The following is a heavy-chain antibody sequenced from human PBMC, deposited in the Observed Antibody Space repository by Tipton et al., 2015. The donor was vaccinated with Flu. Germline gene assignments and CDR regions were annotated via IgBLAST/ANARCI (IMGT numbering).Heavy chain of an antibody. J-gene: IGHJ6*02. CDR3: AIHRFYGTGWVDMYF. CDR2: VYQNGST. CDR1: GQSISSAYY. V-gene: IGHV4-38-2*01. D-gene: IGHD6-19*01. Sequence: TLSLTCAVSGQSISSAYYWAWIRQPPGKGLEWIGSVYQNGSTYYTSSRRSRVPISIDTSKNQFSLKVTSVAAADTAVYYCAIHRFYGTGWVDMYFWGQGTTVTVSS.